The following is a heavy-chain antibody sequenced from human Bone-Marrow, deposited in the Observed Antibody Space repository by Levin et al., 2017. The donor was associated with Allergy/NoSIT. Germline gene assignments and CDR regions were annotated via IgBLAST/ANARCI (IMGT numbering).Heavy chain of an antibody. Sequence: PGGSLRLSCAASGFMFKTYGMNWVRQAPGKGLEWVAIISYNGKNTYYADSVKGRFTISRDNSKNTLFLQMNSLRVEDTAVYYCARGPDTSGSHFDYWGQGALVTVSS. CDR2: ISYNGKNT. CDR1: GFMFKTYG. J-gene: IGHJ4*02. D-gene: IGHD6-19*01. CDR3: ARGPDTSGSHFDY. V-gene: IGHV3-30*03.